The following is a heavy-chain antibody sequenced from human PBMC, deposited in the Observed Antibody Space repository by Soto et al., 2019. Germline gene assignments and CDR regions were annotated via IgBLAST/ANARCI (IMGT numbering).Heavy chain of an antibody. Sequence: SGTLSLTCTVAGGSISSSSYYWGWIRQPPGKGLEWIGSIYYSGSTYYNPSLKSRVTISVDTSKNQFSLKLSSVTAADTAVYYCARQRVVVVTAIRSTDFDYWGQGTLVTVS. D-gene: IGHD2-21*02. CDR1: GGSISSSSYY. CDR2: IYYSGST. CDR3: ARQRVVVVTAIRSTDFDY. J-gene: IGHJ4*02. V-gene: IGHV4-39*01.